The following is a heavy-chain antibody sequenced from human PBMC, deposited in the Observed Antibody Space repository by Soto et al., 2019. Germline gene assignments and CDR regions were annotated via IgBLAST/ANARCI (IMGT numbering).Heavy chain of an antibody. CDR2: ISGSGGST. D-gene: IGHD3-3*01. V-gene: IGHV3-23*01. J-gene: IGHJ4*02. CDR1: GFTFSSYV. Sequence: GGSLRLSCAASGFTFSSYVMSWVRQAPGKGLEWVSGISGSGGSTYYADSVKGRFTISRDNSKNTLYLQMNSLRAEDTAVYYCAKNIGVLTPYYFDSWGQGTLVTVSS. CDR3: AKNIGVLTPYYFDS.